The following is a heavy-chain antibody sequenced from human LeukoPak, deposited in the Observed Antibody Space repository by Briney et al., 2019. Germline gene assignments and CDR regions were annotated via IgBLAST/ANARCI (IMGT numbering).Heavy chain of an antibody. CDR1: GASITDYY. CDR2: ILSAGPT. D-gene: IGHD6-19*01. J-gene: IGHJ5*02. V-gene: IGHV4-4*09. CDR3: ARRRDTSGWLDH. Sequence: SETLSLTCSVSGASITDYYWSWIRQPPGKGLEWIGYILSAGPTNYNPSLKSRVAILVDTSKNQFSLRLSSVTAADTAVYYCARRRDTSGWLDHWGQGTLVTVSS.